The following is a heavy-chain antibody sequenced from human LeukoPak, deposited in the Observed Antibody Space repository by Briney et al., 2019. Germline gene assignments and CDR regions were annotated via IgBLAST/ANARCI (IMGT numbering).Heavy chain of an antibody. J-gene: IGHJ3*01. Sequence: GGSLRLSCTASGFSLNKHWMHWVRQAPGGGLVWVSRIDPDGVGSDSADSVRGRFTISRDNARNTLYLQMESLRAEDTAVYYCARPPDSLSNAYDVWGQGTMVTVSS. V-gene: IGHV3-74*01. CDR3: ARPPDSLSNAYDV. CDR2: IDPDGVGS. D-gene: IGHD3-22*01. CDR1: GFSLNKHW.